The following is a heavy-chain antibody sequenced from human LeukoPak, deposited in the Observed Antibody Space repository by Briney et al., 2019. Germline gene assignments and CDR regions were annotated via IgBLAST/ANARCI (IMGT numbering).Heavy chain of an antibody. Sequence: SETRSLTCTVSGGSISSYYWSWIRQPPGKGVEWIGYIYYSGSTNYNPSLKSRVTISVDTSKNQFSLKLSSVTAADTAVYYCARGHIVVVPAAIRGGHNWFDPWGQGTLVTVSS. CDR3: ARGHIVVVPAAIRGGHNWFDP. J-gene: IGHJ5*02. V-gene: IGHV4-59*08. CDR2: IYYSGST. CDR1: GGSISSYY. D-gene: IGHD2-2*02.